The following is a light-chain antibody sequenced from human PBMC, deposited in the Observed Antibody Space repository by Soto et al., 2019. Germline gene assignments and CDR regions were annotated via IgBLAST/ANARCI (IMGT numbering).Light chain of an antibody. Sequence: QSVLTQPPSVSAAPGLKVIISCSGSSSNIGNNYVSWYQQFPGTAPKVIIFDNDERPSGTPDRFSGSKSGTSATLVITELQTGDEADYYCGTWDSTLSSDVFGGGTKLTVL. CDR3: GTWDSTLSSDV. V-gene: IGLV1-51*01. CDR1: SSNIGNNY. CDR2: DND. J-gene: IGLJ3*02.